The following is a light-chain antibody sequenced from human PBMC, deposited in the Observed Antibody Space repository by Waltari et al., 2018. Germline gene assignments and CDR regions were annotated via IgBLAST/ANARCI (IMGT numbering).Light chain of an antibody. CDR1: QSVSSW. V-gene: IGKV1-5*03. CDR2: KAS. Sequence: DVQMTQSPSTLSASVADRVTITCRASQSVSSWLAWYQQKPGRAPKLLIYKASTLHTGAPARFSGSGYGTEFTLTINSLQPDDFATYYCQQHNSYSYTFGQGTNLEIK. J-gene: IGKJ2*01. CDR3: QQHNSYSYT.